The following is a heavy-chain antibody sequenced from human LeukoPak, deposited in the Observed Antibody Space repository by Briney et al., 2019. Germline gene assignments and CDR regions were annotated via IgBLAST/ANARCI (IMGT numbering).Heavy chain of an antibody. D-gene: IGHD1-1*01. J-gene: IGHJ4*02. Sequence: SETLSLTCTVSGGFISSITDYWGWVRHSPGKGLEWIGSIYYSGSASYNPSLKSRVTISVDTSKNQFSLKLNSVTAADTAVYFCARRAYSAAYWKHFDYWGQGTLVTVSS. CDR2: IYYSGSA. CDR1: GGFISSITDY. V-gene: IGHV4-39*01. CDR3: ARRAYSAAYWKHFDY.